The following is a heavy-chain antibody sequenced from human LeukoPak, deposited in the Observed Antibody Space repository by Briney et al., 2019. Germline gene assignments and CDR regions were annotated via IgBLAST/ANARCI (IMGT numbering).Heavy chain of an antibody. J-gene: IGHJ6*03. CDR2: INHSGST. CDR1: GGSFSGYY. Sequence: PSETLSLTCAVYGGSFSGYYWSWIRRPPGKGLEWIGEINHSGSTNYNPSLKSRVTISVDTSKNQFSLKLSSVTAADTAVYYCARELLRPYYYYYYMDVWGKGTTVTVSS. CDR3: ARELLRPYYYYYYMDV. D-gene: IGHD3-10*01. V-gene: IGHV4-34*01.